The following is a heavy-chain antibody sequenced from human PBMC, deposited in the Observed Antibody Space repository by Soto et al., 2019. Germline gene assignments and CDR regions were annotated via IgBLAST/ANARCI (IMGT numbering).Heavy chain of an antibody. D-gene: IGHD1-26*01. CDR1: GYTFTSYG. J-gene: IGHJ4*02. Sequence: ASVKVSCEASGYTFTSYGISCVRQAPGQGLEWMGWISAYNGNTNYAQKLQGRVTMTTDTSTSTAYMELRSLRSDDTAVYYCARDSMLMGATPLNYWGQGTLVTVSS. V-gene: IGHV1-18*01. CDR3: ARDSMLMGATPLNY. CDR2: ISAYNGNT.